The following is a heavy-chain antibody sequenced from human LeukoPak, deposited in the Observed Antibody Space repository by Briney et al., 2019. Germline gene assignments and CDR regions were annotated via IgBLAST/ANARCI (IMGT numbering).Heavy chain of an antibody. J-gene: IGHJ4*02. Sequence: GSLRLSCAASGFNFSDYYMSWIRQAPGKGLEWVSYISSSGYSTYYAASVKGRFTISRDNARISLYLQMNSLTPEDTAVYYCARGKRRFDYWGQGTLVSVSS. CDR1: GFNFSDYY. V-gene: IGHV3-11*01. CDR3: ARGKRRFDY. CDR2: ISSSGYST.